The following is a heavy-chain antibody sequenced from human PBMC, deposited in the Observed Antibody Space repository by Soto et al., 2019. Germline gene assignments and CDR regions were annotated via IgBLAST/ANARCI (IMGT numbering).Heavy chain of an antibody. CDR3: PRTGYYGSGSYYNDPPQHFDY. D-gene: IGHD3-10*01. CDR2: IYYSGST. CDR1: GGSISSYY. J-gene: IGHJ4*02. Sequence: SETLSLTCTVSGGSISSYYWSWIRQPPGKGLEWIGYIYYSGSTYYNPSLKSRVTISVDTSKNQFSLKLSSVTAADTAVYYCPRTGYYGSGSYYNDPPQHFDYWGQGTLVTVSS. V-gene: IGHV4-59*06.